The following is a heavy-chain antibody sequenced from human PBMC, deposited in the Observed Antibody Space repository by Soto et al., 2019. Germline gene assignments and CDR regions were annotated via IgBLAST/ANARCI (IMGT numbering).Heavy chain of an antibody. D-gene: IGHD3-10*01. CDR3: ARHLAYYYGSGSFAVYYYGMDV. Sequence: SGTVALTCTVSGGSSNRSSISCGWFRLPPRKGLEWIGSIYYSGSTYYSPSLKSRVTISVDTSKNQFSLKLSSVTAADTAVYYCARHLAYYYGSGSFAVYYYGMDVWGQGTTVT. CDR2: IYYSGST. V-gene: IGHV4-39*01. CDR1: GGSSNRSSIS. J-gene: IGHJ6*02.